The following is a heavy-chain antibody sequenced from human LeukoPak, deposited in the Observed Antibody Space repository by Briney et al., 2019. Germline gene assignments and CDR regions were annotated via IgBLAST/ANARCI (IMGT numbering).Heavy chain of an antibody. CDR3: ARDHSWYSSSWYGGYGFDP. CDR1: GGSFSGYY. D-gene: IGHD6-13*01. CDR2: IYYSGST. Sequence: KPSETLSLTCAVYGGSFSGYYWSWIRQPPGKGLEWIGYIYYSGSTNYNPSLKSRVTISVDTSKNQFSLELSSVTAADTAVYYCARDHSWYSSSWYGGYGFDPWGQGTLVTVSS. J-gene: IGHJ5*02. V-gene: IGHV4-59*01.